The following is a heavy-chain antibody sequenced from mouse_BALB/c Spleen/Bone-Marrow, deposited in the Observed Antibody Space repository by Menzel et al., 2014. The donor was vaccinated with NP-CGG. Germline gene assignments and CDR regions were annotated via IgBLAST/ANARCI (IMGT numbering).Heavy chain of an antibody. D-gene: IGHD2-3*01. J-gene: IGHJ3*01. Sequence: EVQRVESGGGLVQPGGSLKPSCAASGFDFSRYWMSWVRQAPGKGLEWIGEINPDSSTINYTPSLKDKFIISRDNAKKTLYLQMSKVRSEDTALYYCARLGYYGGFAYWGQGTLVTVSA. CDR3: ARLGYYGGFAY. CDR2: INPDSSTI. CDR1: GFDFSRYW. V-gene: IGHV4-1*02.